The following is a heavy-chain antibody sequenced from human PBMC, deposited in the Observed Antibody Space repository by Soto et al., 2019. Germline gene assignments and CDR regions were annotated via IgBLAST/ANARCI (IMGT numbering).Heavy chain of an antibody. Sequence: EVQLVESGGGLVKPGGSLRLSCAASGFTFSNAWMNWVRQAPGKGLEWVGRIKSKTDGGTTDYAAPVKGRFTISRDDSKNTLYLQMNSLKTEDTAVYYCTAWYYYDSSGYYYGFDYWGQGTLVTVSS. V-gene: IGHV3-15*07. D-gene: IGHD3-22*01. CDR1: GFTFSNAW. CDR3: TAWYYYDSSGYYYGFDY. CDR2: IKSKTDGGTT. J-gene: IGHJ4*02.